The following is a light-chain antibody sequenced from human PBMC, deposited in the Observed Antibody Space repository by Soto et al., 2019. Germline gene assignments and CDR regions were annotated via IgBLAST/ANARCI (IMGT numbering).Light chain of an antibody. J-gene: IGLJ1*01. CDR2: GVS. CDR3: YSSRSSSSTFDV. CDR1: SSDIGGSNY. Sequence: QSALTQPASVSGSPGQSITISCAGTSSDIGGSNYVSWYQQHPDKAPKLMIYGVSNRPSGVSNRFSGSKSGNTASLTISGLQAEDEADYFCYSSRSSSSTFDVFGTGTKLTVL. V-gene: IGLV2-14*03.